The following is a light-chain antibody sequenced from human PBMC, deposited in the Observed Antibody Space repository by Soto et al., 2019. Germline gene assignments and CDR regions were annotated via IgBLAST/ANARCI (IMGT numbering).Light chain of an antibody. J-gene: IGKJ1*01. CDR1: QSLVHSDGNTY. V-gene: IGKV2-30*02. CDR2: KIS. CDR3: MQGSHWPTT. Sequence: DVVMTQSQLSLPVTLGQPASISCRSSQSLVHSDGNTYLSWFQQRPGQSPRRLVYKISNRDSGVPDRFSGSGSGTDFTLRISRVEAEDVGVYYCMQGSHWPTTFGQGTKVEIK.